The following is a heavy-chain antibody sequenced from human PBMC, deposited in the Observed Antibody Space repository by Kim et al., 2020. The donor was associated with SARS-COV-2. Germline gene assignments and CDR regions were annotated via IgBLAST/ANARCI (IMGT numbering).Heavy chain of an antibody. Sequence: SVKVSCKASGGTFSSYAISWVRQAPGQGLEWMGGIIPIFGTANYAQKFQGRVTITADKSTSTAYMELSSLRSEDTAVYYCARAWRGGGATLLDYWGQGTLVTVSS. J-gene: IGHJ4*02. CDR3: ARAWRGGGATLLDY. CDR2: IIPIFGTA. CDR1: GGTFSSYA. V-gene: IGHV1-69*06. D-gene: IGHD1-26*01.